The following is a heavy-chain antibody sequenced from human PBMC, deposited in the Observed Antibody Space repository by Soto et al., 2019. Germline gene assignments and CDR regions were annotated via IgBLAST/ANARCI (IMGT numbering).Heavy chain of an antibody. J-gene: IGHJ3*02. Sequence: QVQLVQSGAEVKKPGSSVKVSCRASGGTFSTYTISWVRQAPGQGLEWMGRIIPILGIANYAQKFQGRVTITADKSTSTAFLELSCLRSEDTGVYYCAMGGTSYYVILTGYYGEDAFDIWGQATMVTVSS. CDR3: AMGGTSYYVILTGYYGEDAFDI. CDR1: GGTFSTYT. D-gene: IGHD3-9*01. CDR2: IIPILGIA. V-gene: IGHV1-69*02.